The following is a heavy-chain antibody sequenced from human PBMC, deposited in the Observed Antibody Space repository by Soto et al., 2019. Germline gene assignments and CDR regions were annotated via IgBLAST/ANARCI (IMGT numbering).Heavy chain of an antibody. V-gene: IGHV3-23*01. CDR3: AKGGIMITFGGVKDAFDI. J-gene: IGHJ3*02. CDR2: ISGSGGST. D-gene: IGHD3-16*01. Sequence: LRLSCAASGFTFSSYAMSWVRQAPGKGLEWVSAISGSGGSTYYADSVKGRFTISRDNSKNTLYLQMNSLRAEDTAVYYCAKGGIMITFGGVKDAFDIWGQGTMVTVSS. CDR1: GFTFSSYA.